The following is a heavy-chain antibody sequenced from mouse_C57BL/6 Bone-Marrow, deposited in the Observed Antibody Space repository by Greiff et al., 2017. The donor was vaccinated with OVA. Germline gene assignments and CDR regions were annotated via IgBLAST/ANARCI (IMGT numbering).Heavy chain of an antibody. J-gene: IGHJ2*01. CDR1: GYTFTSYW. D-gene: IGHD1-1*01. CDR3: AREGYYGSSYCCFDY. Sequence: QVHVKQPGAELVKPGASVKMSCKASGYTFTSYWITWVKQRPGQGLEWIGDIYPGSGSTNYNEKFKSKATLTVDTSSSTAYMQLSSLTSEDSAVYYCAREGYYGSSYCCFDYWGQGTTLTVSS. CDR2: IYPGSGST. V-gene: IGHV1-55*01.